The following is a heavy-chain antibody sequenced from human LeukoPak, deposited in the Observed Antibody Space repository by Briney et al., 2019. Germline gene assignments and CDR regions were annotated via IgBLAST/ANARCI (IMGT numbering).Heavy chain of an antibody. CDR3: ARDQTTQQWLGPNAFDI. D-gene: IGHD6-19*01. V-gene: IGHV1-69*05. CDR1: GGTFSSYA. Sequence: SVKVSCKASGGTFSSYAISWVRQAPGQGLEWMGGIIPIFGTANYAQKFQGRVTITTDESTSTAYMELSSLRSEDTAVYYCARDQTTQQWLGPNAFDIWGQGTMVTVSS. CDR2: IIPIFGTA. J-gene: IGHJ3*02.